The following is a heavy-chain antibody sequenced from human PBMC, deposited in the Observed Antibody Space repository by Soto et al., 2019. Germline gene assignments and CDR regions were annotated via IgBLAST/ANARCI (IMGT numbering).Heavy chain of an antibody. Sequence: EVQLVESGGTLVQPGGSLRLSCAASGFTFSTYSMSWVRQAPGKGLGWVSFIGSDMNTIYYADSVKVRFTISRDNASNSLFLQMDSRRADDTAVYYCAREYCGRDCYGMDVWGQGTTVTVSS. V-gene: IGHV3-48*01. D-gene: IGHD2-21*01. CDR3: AREYCGRDCYGMDV. CDR2: IGSDMNTI. CDR1: GFTFSTYS. J-gene: IGHJ6*02.